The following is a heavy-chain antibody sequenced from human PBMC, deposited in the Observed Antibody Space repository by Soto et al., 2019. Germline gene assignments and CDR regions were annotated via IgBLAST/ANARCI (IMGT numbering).Heavy chain of an antibody. Sequence: ASVKVSCKASGYTFTSYGISWVRQAPGQGLEWMGWISAYNGNTNYAQKLQGRVPMTTDTSTSTAYMELRSLRSDDTAVYYCARDLYSSSWSSLGNYYYYYYMDVWGKGTTVTVSS. J-gene: IGHJ6*03. CDR3: ARDLYSSSWSSLGNYYYYYYMDV. CDR2: ISAYNGNT. V-gene: IGHV1-18*01. CDR1: GYTFTSYG. D-gene: IGHD6-13*01.